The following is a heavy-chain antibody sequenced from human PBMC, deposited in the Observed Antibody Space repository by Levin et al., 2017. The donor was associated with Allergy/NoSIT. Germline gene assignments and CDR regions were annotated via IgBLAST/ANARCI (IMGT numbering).Heavy chain of an antibody. J-gene: IGHJ3*02. V-gene: IGHV2-5*02. CDR2: IYWDDDK. Sequence: SGPTLVKPTQTLTLTCTFSGFSLSTSGVGVGWIRQPPGKALEWLALIYWDDDKRYSPSLKSRLTITKDTSKNQVVLTMTNMDPVDTATYYCAHLNDYGDRNAFDIWGQGTMVTVSS. CDR3: AHLNDYGDRNAFDI. CDR1: GFSLSTSGVG. D-gene: IGHD4-17*01.